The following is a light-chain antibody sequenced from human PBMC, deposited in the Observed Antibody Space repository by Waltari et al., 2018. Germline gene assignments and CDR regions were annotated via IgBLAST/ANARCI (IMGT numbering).Light chain of an antibody. CDR3: AIWYTTAWV. V-gene: IGLV5-39*01. CDR1: SGSNVGTYM. J-gene: IGLJ3*02. Sequence: QPVLTQPTSLSASPGASARFTCTFRSGSNVGTYMIYWYQRKPGSPPRYLLRYKSDSDKRQGSGVPSRFSGSKDASTNAGLLIISGLQSEDEADYYCAIWYTTAWVFGGGTKLTVL. CDR2: YKSDSDK.